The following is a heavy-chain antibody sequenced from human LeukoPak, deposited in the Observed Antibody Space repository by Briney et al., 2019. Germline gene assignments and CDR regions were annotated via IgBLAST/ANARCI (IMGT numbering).Heavy chain of an antibody. J-gene: IGHJ5*02. CDR2: IYYSGST. CDR3: ARGTIAASDP. V-gene: IGHV4-61*01. CDR1: GGSVNSGSYY. D-gene: IGHD6-13*01. Sequence: SETLSLTCTVSGGSVNSGSYYWTWIRQPPGKGLEWIGYIYYSGSTNYNPSLKSRVTISVDTSKNQFSLKLSSVTAADTAVYYCARGTIAASDPWGQGTLVTVSS.